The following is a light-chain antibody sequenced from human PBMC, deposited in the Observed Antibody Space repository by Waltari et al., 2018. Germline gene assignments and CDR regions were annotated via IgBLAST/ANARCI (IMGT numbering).Light chain of an antibody. CDR3: QHYLRLPVT. V-gene: IGKV3-20*01. CDR1: QSVSRA. Sequence: EIVFTQSPGTLSLSSGETATVSCRASQSVSRALAWYQQKPGQAPRLLIYGASTRATGIPDRFSGSGSGTDFSLTISRLEPDDFAVYYCQHYLRLPVTFGQGTTVEI. CDR2: GAS. J-gene: IGKJ1*01.